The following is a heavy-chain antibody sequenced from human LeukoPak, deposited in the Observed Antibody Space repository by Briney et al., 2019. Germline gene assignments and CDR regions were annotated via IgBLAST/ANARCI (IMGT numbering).Heavy chain of an antibody. D-gene: IGHD5-18*01. Sequence: GGSLRLSCAASGFTFSNSAMSWVRQAPGKGLEWVSTLSGSGITTYYADSVKGRFTISRDNSKNTLYLQMNSLRAEDTAVYYCALAGGYSYNYYYGMGVWGQGTTVTVSS. CDR3: ALAGGYSYNYYYGMGV. CDR1: GFTFSNSA. V-gene: IGHV3-23*01. CDR2: LSGSGITT. J-gene: IGHJ6*02.